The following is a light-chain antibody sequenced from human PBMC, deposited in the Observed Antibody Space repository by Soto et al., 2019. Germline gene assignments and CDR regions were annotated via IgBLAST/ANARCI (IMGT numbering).Light chain of an antibody. CDR1: QSIRRY. CDR3: QHYNSYSEA. J-gene: IGKJ1*01. V-gene: IGKV1-5*03. Sequence: DIQMTQSPSSLSASVGDRFTTSCLASQSIRRYLNWYQQKPGKAPKLLIYKASTLKSGVPSRFSGSGSGTEFTLTISSLQPDDFATYYCQHYNSYSEAFGQGTKVDIK. CDR2: KAS.